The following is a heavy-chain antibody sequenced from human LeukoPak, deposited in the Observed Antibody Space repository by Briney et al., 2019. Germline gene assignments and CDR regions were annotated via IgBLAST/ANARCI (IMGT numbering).Heavy chain of an antibody. CDR3: ARIPRPTIFRPHDAFDI. CDR1: GGSFSGYY. D-gene: IGHD3-3*01. CDR2: INHSGST. Sequence: SETLSLTCAVYGGSFSGYYWSWIRQPPGKGPEWIGEINHSGSTNYNPSLKSRVTISVDTSKNQFSLKLSSVTAADAAVYYGARIPRPTIFRPHDAFDIWGQGTMVTVSS. J-gene: IGHJ3*02. V-gene: IGHV4-34*01.